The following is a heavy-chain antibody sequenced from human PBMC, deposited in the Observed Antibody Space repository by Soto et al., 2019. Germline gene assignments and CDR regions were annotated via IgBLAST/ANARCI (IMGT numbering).Heavy chain of an antibody. CDR3: AKDKYSYGYYYGMDV. J-gene: IGHJ6*02. CDR1: GFTFDDYT. V-gene: IGHV3-43*01. Sequence: GGSLRLSCAASGFTFDDYTMHWVRQAPGKGLEWVSLISWDGGSTYYADSVKGRFTISRDNSKNSLYLQMNSLRTEDTALYYCAKDKYSYGYYYGMDVWGQGTTVTVSS. CDR2: ISWDGGST. D-gene: IGHD5-18*01.